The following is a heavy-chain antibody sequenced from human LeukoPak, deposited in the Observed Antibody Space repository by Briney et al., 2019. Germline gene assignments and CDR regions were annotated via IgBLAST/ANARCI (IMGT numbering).Heavy chain of an antibody. CDR1: GFTFSSYA. J-gene: IGHJ4*02. Sequence: GGSLRLSCAASGFTFSSYAMHWVRQAPGKGLEWVAVISYDGSNKYYADSVKGRFTISRDNSKNTLYLQMNSLRAEDTAVYYCARDFGSDYWGQGTLVTVPS. CDR3: ARDFGSDY. CDR2: ISYDGSNK. V-gene: IGHV3-30*04. D-gene: IGHD3-3*01.